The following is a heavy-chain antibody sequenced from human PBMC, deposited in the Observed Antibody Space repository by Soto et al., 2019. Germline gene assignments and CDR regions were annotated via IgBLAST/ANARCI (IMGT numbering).Heavy chain of an antibody. V-gene: IGHV4-4*02. Sequence: QVQLQESGPGLVKPSGTLSLTCAVSGGSTSSGDWWSWVRQPPGKGLEWIGEVYHSGSTNQKPSLASRVTMSVDKTKNQFSLNMNSVTAADTAVYYCARMGSPVTTDRLDSWGQGILVTVSS. CDR1: GGSTSSGDW. D-gene: IGHD4-17*01. CDR2: VYHSGST. J-gene: IGHJ4*02. CDR3: ARMGSPVTTDRLDS.